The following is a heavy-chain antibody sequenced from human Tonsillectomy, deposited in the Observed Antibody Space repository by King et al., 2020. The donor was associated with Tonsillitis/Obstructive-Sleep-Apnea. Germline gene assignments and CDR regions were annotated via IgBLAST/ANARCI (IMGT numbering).Heavy chain of an antibody. CDR1: GGTFRSYA. J-gene: IGHJ4*02. CDR2: IIPILDTA. D-gene: IGHD4-23*01. CDR3: ARGYGGNRGNFDY. Sequence: QLVQSGAEVKKPGSSVKVSCKASGGTFRSYAISWVRQAPGQGLEWMGRIIPILDTANYAQKFQGRVTITADESTSTAYMELNSLRSEETAVYYCARGYGGNRGNFDYWGQGTLVTVSS. V-gene: IGHV1-69*11.